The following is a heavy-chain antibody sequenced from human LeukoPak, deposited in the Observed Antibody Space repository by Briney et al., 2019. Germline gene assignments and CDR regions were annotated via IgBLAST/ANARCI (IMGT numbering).Heavy chain of an antibody. Sequence: SETLSLTCTVSGGSISSYYWSWIRQPPGKGLGWIGYIYYSGSTNYNPSLKSRVTISVDTSKNQFSLKLSSATAADTAVYYCARGARIAAANDAFDIWGQGTMVTVSS. V-gene: IGHV4-59*01. D-gene: IGHD6-13*01. CDR2: IYYSGST. J-gene: IGHJ3*02. CDR1: GGSISSYY. CDR3: ARGARIAAANDAFDI.